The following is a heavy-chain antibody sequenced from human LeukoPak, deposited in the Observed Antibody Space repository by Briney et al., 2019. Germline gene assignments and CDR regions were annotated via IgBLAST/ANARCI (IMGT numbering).Heavy chain of an antibody. Sequence: GETLRLSCAASGFTFSSYGMSWVRQAPGKGLEWVSAISGSGGSTYYADSVKGRFTISRDNSKNTLYLQMNSLRAEDTAVYYCAKDPVEMATITGGLFDYWGQGTLVTVSS. CDR1: GFTFSSYG. D-gene: IGHD5-24*01. CDR3: AKDPVEMATITGGLFDY. J-gene: IGHJ4*02. V-gene: IGHV3-23*01. CDR2: ISGSGGST.